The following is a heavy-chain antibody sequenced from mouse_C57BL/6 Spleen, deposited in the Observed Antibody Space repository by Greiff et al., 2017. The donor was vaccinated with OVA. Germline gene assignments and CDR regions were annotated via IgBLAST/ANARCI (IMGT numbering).Heavy chain of an antibody. V-gene: IGHV1-26*01. D-gene: IGHD2-2*01. CDR3: ARIYYGYEDGLFAY. CDR1: GYTFTDYY. Sequence: EVQLQQSGPELVKPGASVKISCKASGYTFTDYYMNWVKQSHGKSLEWIGDINPNNGGTSYNQKFKGKATLTVDKSSSTAYMELRSLTSEDSAVYYCARIYYGYEDGLFAYWGQGTLVTVSA. J-gene: IGHJ3*01. CDR2: INPNNGGT.